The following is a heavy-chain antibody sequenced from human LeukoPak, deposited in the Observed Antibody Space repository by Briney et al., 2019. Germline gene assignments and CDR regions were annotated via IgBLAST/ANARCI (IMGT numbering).Heavy chain of an antibody. J-gene: IGHJ4*02. V-gene: IGHV3-23*01. CDR2: ISGSGGST. CDR3: AKRGIVIRGILVIGYHQEAYHYDY. CDR1: GFTFSSYA. D-gene: IGHD3-10*01. Sequence: PGGSLGLSCAASGFTFSSYAMSWVRQAPGKGLEWVSAISGSGGSTYYADSVKGRFTISRDTSLNTLYLQMTSLRAEDTAVYFCAKRGIVIRGILVIGYHQEAYHYDYWGQGVLVTVSS.